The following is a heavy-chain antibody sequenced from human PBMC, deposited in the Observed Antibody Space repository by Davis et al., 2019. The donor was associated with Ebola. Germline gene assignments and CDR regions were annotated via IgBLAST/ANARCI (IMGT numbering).Heavy chain of an antibody. D-gene: IGHD1-26*01. V-gene: IGHV4-59*01. Sequence: MPSETLSLTCTVSGGSISGYFWSWIRQPPGKGLEWIGYIYYTGSTDYNPSLKSRVTISLVPSKNQFSLKLNSVTAADTAVYYCARAGKKWELSLAYWGQGNLVTVSS. CDR2: IYYTGST. J-gene: IGHJ4*02. CDR1: GGSISGYF. CDR3: ARAGKKWELSLAY.